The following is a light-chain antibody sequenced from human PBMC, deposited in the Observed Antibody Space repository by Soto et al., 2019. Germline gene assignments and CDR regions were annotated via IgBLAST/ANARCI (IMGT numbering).Light chain of an antibody. CDR3: SSYTTSNTRQIV. V-gene: IGLV2-14*03. CDR2: DVS. Sequence: QSVLTQPASVSGSPGQSITISYTGTSSDVGGYNYVSWYQHHPGKAPKLMIFDVSNRPSGVSNRFSGSKSGNTASLTISGLQPEDEADYYCSSYTTSNTRQIVFGTGTKLT. J-gene: IGLJ1*01. CDR1: SSDVGGYNY.